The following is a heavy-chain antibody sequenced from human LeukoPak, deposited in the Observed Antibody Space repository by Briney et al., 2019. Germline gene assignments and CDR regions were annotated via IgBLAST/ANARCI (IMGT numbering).Heavy chain of an antibody. CDR3: ARDSGSSGYRGADY. Sequence: ASVKVSCKASGYTFTSYGISWVRRASGQGLEWMGWISAYNGNTNYARKLQGRVTMTTDTSTSTAYTELRSLRSDDTAVYYCARDSGSSGYRGADYWGQGTLVTVST. D-gene: IGHD3-22*01. J-gene: IGHJ4*02. V-gene: IGHV1-18*01. CDR2: ISAYNGNT. CDR1: GYTFTSYG.